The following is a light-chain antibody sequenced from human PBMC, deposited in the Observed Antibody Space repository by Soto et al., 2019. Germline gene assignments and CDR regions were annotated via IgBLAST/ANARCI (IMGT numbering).Light chain of an antibody. CDR1: QSVGRNY. Sequence: EIVLTQSPGTLSVSPGERATLSCRASQSVGRNYLAWYQQKPGQAPRLLIYGASSRATGIPDRFSGSGSGTDFTLIISRLEPEESAVYYCQQSADSPLTFGGGTKVET. J-gene: IGKJ4*01. CDR2: GAS. V-gene: IGKV3-20*01. CDR3: QQSADSPLT.